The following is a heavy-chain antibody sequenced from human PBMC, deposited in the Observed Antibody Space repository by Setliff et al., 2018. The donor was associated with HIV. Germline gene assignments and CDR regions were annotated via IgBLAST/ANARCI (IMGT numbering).Heavy chain of an antibody. D-gene: IGHD3-3*01. Sequence: GGSLRLSCAASGFTFDDYTMHWVRQAPGKGLEWVSLISWDGGSTYYADSVKGRFTISRDNSKNSLYLQMNSLRTEDTALYYCAKSERRQDITIFGVVGDWGQGTLVTVSS. CDR2: ISWDGGST. V-gene: IGHV3-43*01. J-gene: IGHJ4*02. CDR1: GFTFDDYT. CDR3: AKSERRQDITIFGVVGD.